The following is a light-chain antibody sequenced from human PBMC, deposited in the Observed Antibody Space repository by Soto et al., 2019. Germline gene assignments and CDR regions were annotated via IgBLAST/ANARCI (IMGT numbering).Light chain of an antibody. CDR2: DVS. V-gene: IGLV2-11*01. J-gene: IGLJ1*01. CDR3: CSYAGSYTPDV. Sequence: QSALTKPRSVSGSPGQSVTISCTGTSSDVGGYNYVSWYQQHPGKAPKLMIYDVSKRPSGVPDRFSGSKSGNTASLTISGLQAEDEADYYCCSYAGSYTPDVFGTGTKVTVL. CDR1: SSDVGGYNY.